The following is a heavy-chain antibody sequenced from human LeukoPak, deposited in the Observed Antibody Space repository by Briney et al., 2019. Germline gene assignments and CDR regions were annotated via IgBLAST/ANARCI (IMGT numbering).Heavy chain of an antibody. Sequence: GGSLRLSCAASGFTFSSYSRNWVRQAPGKGLEWVSSISSSSSYIYYADSVKGRFTISRDNAKNSLYLQMNSLRAEDTAVYYCARDAPSSSWYFRGLDYWGQGTLVTVSS. CDR3: ARDAPSSSWYFRGLDY. CDR2: ISSSSSYI. CDR1: GFTFSSYS. J-gene: IGHJ4*02. D-gene: IGHD6-13*01. V-gene: IGHV3-21*01.